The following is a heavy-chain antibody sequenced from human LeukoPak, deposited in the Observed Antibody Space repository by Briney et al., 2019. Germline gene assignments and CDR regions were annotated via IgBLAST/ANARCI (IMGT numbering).Heavy chain of an antibody. J-gene: IGHJ4*02. CDR1: GFTFSSYS. D-gene: IGHD6-19*01. CDR3: TTDPSMREQWLVQPPHY. V-gene: IGHV3-21*01. CDR2: ISSSSSYI. Sequence: GGSLRLSCAASGFTFSSYSMNWVRQAPGKGLEWVSSISSSSSYIYYADSVKGRFTISRDNAKNSLYLQMNSLRAEDTAVYYCTTDPSMREQWLVQPPHYWGQGTLVTVSS.